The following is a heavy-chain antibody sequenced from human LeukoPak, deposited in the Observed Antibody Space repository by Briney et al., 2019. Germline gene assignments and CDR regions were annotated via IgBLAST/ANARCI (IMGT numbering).Heavy chain of an antibody. J-gene: IGHJ4*02. CDR2: INQDGSDK. Sequence: GTSLRLSCAASGFTFSTYWMSWVRQAPGKGLEWVANINQDGSDKYYVDSVKGRFTISRDNAKNSLYLQMNSLRAEDTAVYYCARNSGFYRYYFDYWGQGTLVTVSS. CDR3: ARNSGFYRYYFDY. D-gene: IGHD3-22*01. V-gene: IGHV3-7*01. CDR1: GFTFSTYW.